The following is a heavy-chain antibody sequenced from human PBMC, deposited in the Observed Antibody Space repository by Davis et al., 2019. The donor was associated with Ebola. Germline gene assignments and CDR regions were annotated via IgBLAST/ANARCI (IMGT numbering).Heavy chain of an antibody. CDR3: ARVRTAALTDY. CDR1: GFTFSSYS. D-gene: IGHD2-2*01. Sequence: PGGSLRLSCAAPGFTFSSYSMNWVRQAPGKGLEWVSSISSSSSYIYYADSVKGRFTISRDNAKNSLYLQMNSLRAEDTAVYYCARVRTAALTDYWGQGTLVTVSS. CDR2: ISSSSSYI. J-gene: IGHJ4*02. V-gene: IGHV3-21*01.